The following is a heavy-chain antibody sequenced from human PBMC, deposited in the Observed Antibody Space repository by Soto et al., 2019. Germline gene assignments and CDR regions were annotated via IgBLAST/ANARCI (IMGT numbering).Heavy chain of an antibody. V-gene: IGHV4-59*08. CDR1: AGSISSCY. CDR2: IYYSGST. J-gene: IGHJ6*02. CDR3: AGEGTWSGYYYYAMDV. D-gene: IGHD1-1*01. Sequence: SEALSLTWTVSAGSISSCYWNWIRQPPGKGLEWIGYIYYSGSTNYSPSLKSRVTISVDTSKNQFSLKLSSVTAADTAVYYCAGEGTWSGYYYYAMDVWGQGTTVT.